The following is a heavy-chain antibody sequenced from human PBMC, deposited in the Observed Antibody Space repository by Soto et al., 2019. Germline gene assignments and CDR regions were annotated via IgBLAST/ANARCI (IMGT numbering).Heavy chain of an antibody. V-gene: IGHV1-18*01. CDR2: ISPYSGNT. Sequence: ASVKVSCKASGYIFTSSGISWVRQAPGQGLEWMGWISPYSGNTNYAQKLQGRVTMTADTSTSVAYMELRSLRSDDTAVYYCARDLDSSGWFAAYWGQVTPVTVSS. CDR3: ARDLDSSGWFAAY. J-gene: IGHJ4*02. D-gene: IGHD6-19*01. CDR1: GYIFTSSG.